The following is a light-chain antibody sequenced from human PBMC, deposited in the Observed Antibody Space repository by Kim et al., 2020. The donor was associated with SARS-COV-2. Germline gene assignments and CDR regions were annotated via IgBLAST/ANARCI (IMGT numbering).Light chain of an antibody. CDR1: QSVLFSSNNKNY. V-gene: IGKV4-1*01. CDR3: QQYYSTPHT. CDR2: WAS. Sequence: RATINCKSCQSVLFSSNNKNYLAWFQHKPGQPPNLLIYWASTRESGVPDRFSGSGSGTDFTLTIRSLQAEDVAVYYCQQYYSTPHTFGQGTKLEI. J-gene: IGKJ2*01.